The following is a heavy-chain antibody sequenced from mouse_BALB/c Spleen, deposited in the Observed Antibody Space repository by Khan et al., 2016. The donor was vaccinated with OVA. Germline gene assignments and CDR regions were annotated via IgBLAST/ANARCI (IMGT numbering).Heavy chain of an antibody. CDR1: GFTFSDYG. Sequence: EVELVESGGGLVQPGGSRKLSCAASGFTFSDYGLPWVRQAPGKGPEWVAFISSLAYSIYYADTVTGRFTISGENAKNTLYLEMSSLRSEDTAMYYCARSGAIDYWGQGTSVTVSS. CDR3: ARSGAIDY. V-gene: IGHV5-15*02. CDR2: ISSLAYSI. J-gene: IGHJ4*01.